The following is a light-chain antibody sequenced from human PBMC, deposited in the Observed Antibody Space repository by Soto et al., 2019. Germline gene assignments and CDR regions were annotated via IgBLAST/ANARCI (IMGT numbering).Light chain of an antibody. V-gene: IGLV7-43*01. CDR2: TTN. CDR3: LLYYGGAHLV. Sequence: QDVLTQDPSLTVSPGGTVTLTCASSTGAVTTGNYPSWFQQKPGQAPTTLIYTTNSRHSWTPARFSGSLLGGKAALTLSGVQPEDEADYYCLLYYGGAHLVFGGGTKVTVL. CDR1: TGAVTTGNY. J-gene: IGLJ2*01.